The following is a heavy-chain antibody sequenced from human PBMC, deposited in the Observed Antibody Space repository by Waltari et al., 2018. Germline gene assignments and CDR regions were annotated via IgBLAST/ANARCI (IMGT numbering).Heavy chain of an antibody. J-gene: IGHJ6*02. Sequence: EVQLVESGGGLVQPGGSLRLSCAASGFTFSNAWMDWVRQAPGKGLEWVANIKPDGSERYSVDSGKGRFTISRDNAKNSVYLQMNSLRAEDTAVYYCSRSLDAWGQGTTVTVSS. CDR3: SRSLDA. CDR1: GFTFSNAW. V-gene: IGHV3-7*03. CDR2: IKPDGSER.